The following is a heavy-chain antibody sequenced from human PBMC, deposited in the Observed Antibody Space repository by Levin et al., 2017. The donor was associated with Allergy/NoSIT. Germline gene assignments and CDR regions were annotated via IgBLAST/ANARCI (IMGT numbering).Heavy chain of an antibody. Sequence: QPGGSLRLSCTASGFTFSTYAMHWVRQAPGKGLEWVSFISYDGNNRYHADSVKGRFTISRDNSKNTLYLQMNSLRTEDTAVYYCAATYYDILTGPSKAFDIWGQGTMVTVSS. V-gene: IGHV3-30-3*01. J-gene: IGHJ3*02. CDR1: GFTFSTYA. D-gene: IGHD3-9*01. CDR3: AATYYDILTGPSKAFDI. CDR2: ISYDGNNR.